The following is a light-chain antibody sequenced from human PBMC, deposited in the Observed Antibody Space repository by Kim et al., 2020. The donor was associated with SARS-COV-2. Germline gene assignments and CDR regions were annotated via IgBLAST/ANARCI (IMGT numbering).Light chain of an antibody. V-gene: IGKV1-17*03. CDR1: QGINND. J-gene: IGKJ1*01. CDR3: LQHHSYPWT. Sequence: GSVGARVTSSSRPCQGINNDLAWFLQKQGIVPKRLIYAASSLHGGVPSRFSGGGSGTEFSLIISSQQPEDFATYYCLQHHSYPWTFGQGTKVEIK. CDR2: AAS.